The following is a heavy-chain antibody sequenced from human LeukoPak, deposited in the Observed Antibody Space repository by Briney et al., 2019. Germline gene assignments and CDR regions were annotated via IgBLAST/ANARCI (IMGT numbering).Heavy chain of an antibody. V-gene: IGHV4-59*01. D-gene: IGHD3-22*01. Sequence: SETLSLTCTVSGGSISSYYWSWIRQPPGKGLEWIGYIYYSGSTNYNPSFKSRVTISVDTSKNQFSLKLSSVTAADTAVYYCARDTYYYDSSGYSGDFDYWGQGTLVTVSS. CDR1: GGSISSYY. CDR3: ARDTYYYDSSGYSGDFDY. CDR2: IYYSGST. J-gene: IGHJ4*02.